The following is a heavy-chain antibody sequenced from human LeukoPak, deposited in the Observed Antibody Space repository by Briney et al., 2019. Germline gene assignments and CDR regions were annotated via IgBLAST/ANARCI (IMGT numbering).Heavy chain of an antibody. D-gene: IGHD3-16*01. V-gene: IGHV1-18*01. J-gene: IGHJ4*02. CDR1: GYTFTTYG. CDR2: ISTYNGNT. CDR3: ARDNNGLYYFDY. Sequence: ASVKVSCTASGYTFTTYGVIWVRQAPGQGLEWMGWISTYNGNTNYAQKLQGRVTVTTDTSTSTAYLEVRSLRSDDTAVYYCARDNNGLYYFDYWGQGTLVTVSS.